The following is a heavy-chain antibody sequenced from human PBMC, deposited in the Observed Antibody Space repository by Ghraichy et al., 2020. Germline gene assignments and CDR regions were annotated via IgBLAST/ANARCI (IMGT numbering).Heavy chain of an antibody. CDR2: IYPRDSDT. CDR3: ARQEIYHYGSGSYPFDY. J-gene: IGHJ4*02. D-gene: IGHD3-10*01. Sequence: GESLNISCQGSGYRFSSYWIGWVRQMPGRGLECMGIIYPRDSDTRYSPSFQGQVTISADKSISTVYLQWSSLKASDTAIYYCARQEIYHYGSGSYPFDYWGQGTLVTVSS. CDR1: GYRFSSYW. V-gene: IGHV5-51*01.